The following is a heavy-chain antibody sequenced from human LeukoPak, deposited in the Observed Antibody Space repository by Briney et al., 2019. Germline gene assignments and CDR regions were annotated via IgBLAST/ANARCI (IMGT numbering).Heavy chain of an antibody. V-gene: IGHV3-30*18. D-gene: IGHD3-10*01. CDR1: GFTFSSYG. CDR3: AKPGELLWFGELYRAFDI. J-gene: IGHJ3*02. CDR2: ISYDGSNK. Sequence: GGSLRLSCAASGFTFSSYGMHWVRQAPGKGLEWVAVISYDGSNKYYADSVKGRFTISRDNSKNTLYLQMNSLRAEDTAVYYCAKPGELLWFGELYRAFDIWGQGTMVTVSS.